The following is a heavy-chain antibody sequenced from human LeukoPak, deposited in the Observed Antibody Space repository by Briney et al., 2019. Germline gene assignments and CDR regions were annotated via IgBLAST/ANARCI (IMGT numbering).Heavy chain of an antibody. Sequence: SETLSLTCAVYGGSFSGYYWSWLRQPPGKGLEWIGEINHSGSTNYNPSLKSRVTISVDTSKNQFSLKLSSVTAADTAVYYCARGVVATTRDYYYYYMDVWGKGTTVTVSS. CDR3: ARGVVATTRDYYYYYMDV. CDR1: GGSFSGYY. D-gene: IGHD5-12*01. J-gene: IGHJ6*03. CDR2: INHSGST. V-gene: IGHV4-34*01.